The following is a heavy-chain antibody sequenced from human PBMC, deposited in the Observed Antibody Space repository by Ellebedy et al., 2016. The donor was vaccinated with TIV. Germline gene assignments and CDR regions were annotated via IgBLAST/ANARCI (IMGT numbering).Heavy chain of an antibody. D-gene: IGHD3-10*01. CDR3: ARAGVGGDSVWNWFDP. J-gene: IGHJ5*02. Sequence: SETLSLTXSVSGGSISSNNYYWGWIRQPPGKGLEWIGSIYYSGSTNYNPSLKSRATIFVDTSKNQFSLRLSSVTAAETAVYYCARAGVGGDSVWNWFDPWGQGTLVTVSS. V-gene: IGHV4-39*01. CDR1: GGSISSNNYY. CDR2: IYYSGST.